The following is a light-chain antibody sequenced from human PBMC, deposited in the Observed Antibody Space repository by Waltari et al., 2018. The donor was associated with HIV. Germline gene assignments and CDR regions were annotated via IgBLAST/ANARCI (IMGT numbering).Light chain of an antibody. CDR3: QAWDSSAVV. J-gene: IGLJ2*01. CDR2: QDT. CDR1: KLGDTY. Sequence: SYELTQPPSVSVSPGQTATIPCSGDKLGDTYVSWYQQRPGQYPVLVIYQDTGRPSGIPERLSGSNSGNTATLTISGTQAMDEADYYCQAWDSSAVVFGGGTKLTVL. V-gene: IGLV3-1*01.